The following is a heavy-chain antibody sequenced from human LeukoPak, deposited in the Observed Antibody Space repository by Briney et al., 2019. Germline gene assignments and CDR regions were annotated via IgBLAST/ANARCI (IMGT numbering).Heavy chain of an antibody. D-gene: IGHD2/OR15-2a*01. CDR3: AKMSAYNSNSPLHF. CDR2: ISGSGDST. J-gene: IGHJ4*02. V-gene: IGHV3-23*01. Sequence: GGSLRLSCAASGFTFSSYAMSWVRQAPGKGLEWVSVISGSGDSTYYADSVKGRFTISRDNSKNTLYLQMNSLRAEDTAVYYCAKMSAYNSNSPLHFWGQGTLVTVSS. CDR1: GFTFSSYA.